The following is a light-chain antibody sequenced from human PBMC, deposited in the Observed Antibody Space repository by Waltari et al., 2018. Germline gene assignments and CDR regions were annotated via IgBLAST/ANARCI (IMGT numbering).Light chain of an antibody. CDR2: SAS. J-gene: IGKJ1*01. Sequence: IQMTQSPPTLSASVGDRVTVTCRASKNINDRLAWYQQKPGKAPKLLIYSASTLATGVPSRFTGTRSGTEFTLIISSLQPDDFATYYCQQSLSLSTFGQGTKVEVK. CDR3: QQSLSLST. CDR1: KNINDR. V-gene: IGKV1-5*03.